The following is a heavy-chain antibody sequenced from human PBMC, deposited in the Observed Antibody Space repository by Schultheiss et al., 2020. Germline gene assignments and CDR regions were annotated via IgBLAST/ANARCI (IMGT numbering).Heavy chain of an antibody. CDR2: INHSGST. CDR3: ARDPGENWFDP. Sequence: SETLSLTCAVYGGSFSGYYWSWIRQPPGKGLEWIGEINHSGSTNYNPSLKSRVTISVDTSKNQFSLKLSSVTAADTAVYYCARDPGENWFDPWGQGTLVNVSS. V-gene: IGHV4-34*01. D-gene: IGHD3-10*01. CDR1: GGSFSGYY. J-gene: IGHJ5*02.